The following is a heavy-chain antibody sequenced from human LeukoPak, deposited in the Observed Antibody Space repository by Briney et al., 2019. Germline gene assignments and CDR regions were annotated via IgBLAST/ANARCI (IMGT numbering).Heavy chain of an antibody. D-gene: IGHD2/OR15-2a*01. V-gene: IGHV4-61*02. CDR2: IYSSGST. CDR1: GGSISSGFTF. Sequence: SEILSLTCTVSGGSISSGFTFWSWIRQPAGKGLEWIGRIYSSGSTNYNPSLKSRVTMSVDTSKNQFSLKLSSVTAADTAVYYCARKDGSIMDVWGKGTTVTISS. CDR3: ARKDGSIMDV. J-gene: IGHJ6*03.